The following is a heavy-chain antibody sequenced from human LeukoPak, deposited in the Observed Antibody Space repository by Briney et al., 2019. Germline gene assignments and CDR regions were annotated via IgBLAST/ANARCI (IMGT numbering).Heavy chain of an antibody. D-gene: IGHD3-10*01. J-gene: IGHJ5*02. V-gene: IGHV4-39*07. CDR3: ARGRVYYYGSGSRVYVNWFDP. CDR2: INHSGST. CDR1: GGSISSSSYY. Sequence: PSETLSLTCTVSGGSISSSSYYWGWIRQPPGKGLEWIGEINHSGSTNYNPSLKSRVTISVDTSKNQFSLKLSSVTAADTAVYYCARGRVYYYGSGSRVYVNWFDPWGQGTLVTVSS.